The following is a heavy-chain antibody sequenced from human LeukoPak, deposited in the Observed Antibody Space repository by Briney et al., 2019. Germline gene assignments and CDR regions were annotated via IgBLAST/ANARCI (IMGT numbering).Heavy chain of an antibody. CDR1: GGSISSYY. V-gene: IGHV4-59*01. Sequence: SETLSLTCTVSGGSISSYYWSWIRQPPGKGLEWIGYIYYSGSTNYNPSLKSRVTILVDTSKNQFSLKLSSVTAADTAVYYCARPVTAGGELWFDPWGQGTLVTVSS. J-gene: IGHJ5*02. D-gene: IGHD1-7*01. CDR3: ARPVTAGGELWFDP. CDR2: IYYSGST.